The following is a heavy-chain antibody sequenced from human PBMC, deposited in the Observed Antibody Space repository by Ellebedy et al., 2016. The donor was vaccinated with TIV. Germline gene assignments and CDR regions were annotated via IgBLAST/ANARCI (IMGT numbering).Heavy chain of an antibody. CDR3: ARGSPDYYDNRPYPFDL. D-gene: IGHD3-22*01. CDR1: GFVFPTYA. Sequence: GGSLRLSXAASGFVFPTYAVHWVRQAPGKGLEWVALISFDGSNKLYADSVEGRFTISRDNAKNTLSLQMNSLGGDDTAVYYCARGSPDYYDNRPYPFDLWGQGTMVTVSS. J-gene: IGHJ3*01. CDR2: ISFDGSNK. V-gene: IGHV3-30*04.